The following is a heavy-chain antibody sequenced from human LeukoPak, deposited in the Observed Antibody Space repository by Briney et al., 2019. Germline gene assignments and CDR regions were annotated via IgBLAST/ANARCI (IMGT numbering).Heavy chain of an antibody. V-gene: IGHV3-23*01. CDR3: AKGEGGFCSSTSCSTFFDY. D-gene: IGHD2-2*01. Sequence: GGSLRLSCAASGFTFSSYAINWVRQAPGKGLEWVSAISDGGESTYYADSVKGRFTMSRDNSKSTLYLQMNSLRAEDTAIYYCAKGEGGFCSSTSCSTFFDYWGQGTLVTVSS. CDR1: GFTFSSYA. CDR2: ISDGGEST. J-gene: IGHJ4*02.